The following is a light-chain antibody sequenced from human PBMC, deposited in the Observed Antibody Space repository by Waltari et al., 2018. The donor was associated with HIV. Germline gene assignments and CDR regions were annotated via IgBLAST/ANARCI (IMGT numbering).Light chain of an antibody. J-gene: IGLJ2*01. Sequence: QSALTQPASVSGSPGESISISCTGTSSDVGDYNYVAWYQRRPGKAPKIMIYEVSYRPSGVSNRFSGSKSGNTASLTISGLQAEDEADYYCSSYTSSSTLLVFGGGTKLTVL. CDR3: SSYTSSSTLLV. V-gene: IGLV2-14*01. CDR2: EVS. CDR1: SSDVGDYNY.